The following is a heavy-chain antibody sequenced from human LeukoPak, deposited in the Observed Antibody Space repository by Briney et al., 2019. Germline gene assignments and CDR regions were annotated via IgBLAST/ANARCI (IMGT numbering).Heavy chain of an antibody. Sequence: PSETLSLTCAVYGGSFRGYYWSWIRQPPGKGLEWIGEINHRGSTKYNPSLKSRVTISVDTSKNQFSLNLRSATAADTAVYYCARDGDCSSDSCYFDYWGQGILVTVSS. CDR2: INHRGST. CDR3: ARDGDCSSDSCYFDY. D-gene: IGHD2-2*01. CDR1: GGSFRGYY. J-gene: IGHJ4*02. V-gene: IGHV4-34*01.